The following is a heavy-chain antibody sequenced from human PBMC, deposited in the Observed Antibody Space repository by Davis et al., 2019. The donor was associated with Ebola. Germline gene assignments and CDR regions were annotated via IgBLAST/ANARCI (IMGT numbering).Heavy chain of an antibody. V-gene: IGHV3-66*01. CDR3: ATSGPDYLNYYYYGMDV. CDR2: IYSGSST. Sequence: GESLKISCAASGFTVSSNYMSWVRQAPGKGLEWVSVIYSGSSTYYADSVKGRFTISRDNSKNTLYLQMNSLRDEDTAVYYCATSGPDYLNYYYYGMDVWGQGTTVTVSS. D-gene: IGHD2/OR15-2a*01. CDR1: GFTVSSNY. J-gene: IGHJ6*02.